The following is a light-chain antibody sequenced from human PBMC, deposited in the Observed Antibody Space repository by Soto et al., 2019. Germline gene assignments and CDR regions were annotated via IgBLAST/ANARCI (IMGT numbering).Light chain of an antibody. V-gene: IGKV3-20*01. CDR2: GAS. CDR3: QQFGSSPGFT. CDR1: QSINSRY. J-gene: IGKJ3*01. Sequence: EIVLTQSPGTLSLSPGERATLSCRASQSINSRYLAWYQQKPGQAPRLLIYGASSRATGIPDWFSGSGSGTDFTITISRLEPEEFAVYYCQQFGSSPGFTFGPGTIVDIK.